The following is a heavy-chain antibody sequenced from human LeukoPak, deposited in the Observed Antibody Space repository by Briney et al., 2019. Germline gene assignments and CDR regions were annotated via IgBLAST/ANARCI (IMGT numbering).Heavy chain of an antibody. CDR2: INPSGGST. CDR1: GYTFTSYY. V-gene: IGHV1-46*01. Sequence: GASVKVSCKASGYTFTSYYMHWVRQAPGQGLEWMGIINPSGGSTSYAQKSQGRVTMTRDTSTSTVYMELSSLRSEDTAVYYCAILVGANDFDYWGQGTLVTVSS. J-gene: IGHJ4*02. CDR3: AILVGANDFDY. D-gene: IGHD1-26*01.